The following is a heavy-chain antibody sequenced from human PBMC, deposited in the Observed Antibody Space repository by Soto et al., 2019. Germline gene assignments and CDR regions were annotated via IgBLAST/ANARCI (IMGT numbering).Heavy chain of an antibody. CDR2: ISAYNGNT. CDR1: GYTFTSYG. CDR3: ARDVGASYYDSSGYYPDAFDI. D-gene: IGHD3-22*01. Sequence: ASVKVSCKASGYTFTSYGISWVRQAPGQGLEWMGWISAYNGNTNYAQKLQGRVTMTTDTSTSTAYMELRSLRSDDTAVYYCARDVGASYYDSSGYYPDAFDIWGQGTMVTVS. J-gene: IGHJ3*02. V-gene: IGHV1-18*01.